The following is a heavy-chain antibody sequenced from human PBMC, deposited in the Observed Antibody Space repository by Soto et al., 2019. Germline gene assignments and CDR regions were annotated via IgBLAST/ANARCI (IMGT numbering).Heavy chain of an antibody. D-gene: IGHD3-22*01. V-gene: IGHV4-34*01. CDR3: ARSYDSSGYYSEEYFQH. CDR2: INHSGST. J-gene: IGHJ1*01. CDR1: GGSFSGYY. Sequence: SETLSLTCAVYGGSFSGYYWSWIRRPPGKGLEWIGEINHSGSTNYNPSLKSRVTISVDTSKNQFSLKLSSVTAADTAVYYCARSYDSSGYYSEEYFQHWGQGTLVTVSS.